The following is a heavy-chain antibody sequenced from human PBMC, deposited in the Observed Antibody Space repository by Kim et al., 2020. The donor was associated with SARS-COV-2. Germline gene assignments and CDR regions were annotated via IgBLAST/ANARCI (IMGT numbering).Heavy chain of an antibody. Sequence: SETLSLTCTVSGGSISSYYWSWIRQPPGKGLEWIGYIYYSGSTNYNPSLKSRVTISVDTSKNQFSLKLSSVTAADTAVYYCARGVYRYSSGWYPFDPWGQGTLVTVSS. CDR3: ARGVYRYSSGWYPFDP. CDR1: GGSISSYY. CDR2: IYYSGST. V-gene: IGHV4-59*13. J-gene: IGHJ5*02. D-gene: IGHD6-19*01.